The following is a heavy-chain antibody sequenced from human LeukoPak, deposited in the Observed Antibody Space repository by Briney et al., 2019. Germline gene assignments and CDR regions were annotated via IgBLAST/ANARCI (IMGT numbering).Heavy chain of an antibody. CDR1: GFTFSSYA. V-gene: IGHV3-23*01. Sequence: GGSLRRSCAASGFTFSSYAMSWVRQAPGKGLEWVSAISGSGGSTYYADSVKGRFTISRDNSKNTLYLQMNSLRAEDTAVYYCAKYLGHPLFGVVANFDYWGQGTLVTVSS. D-gene: IGHD3-3*01. J-gene: IGHJ4*02. CDR2: ISGSGGST. CDR3: AKYLGHPLFGVVANFDY.